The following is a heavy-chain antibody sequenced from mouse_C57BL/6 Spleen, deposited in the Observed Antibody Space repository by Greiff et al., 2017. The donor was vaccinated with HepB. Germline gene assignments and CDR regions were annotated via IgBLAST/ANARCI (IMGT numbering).Heavy chain of an antibody. CDR2: IDPADSET. CDR1: GYTFTSYW. Sequence: VQLQQSGAELVRPGSSVKLSCKASGYTFTSYWMHWVKQRPIHGLEWIGNIDPADSETHYNQKFKDKATLTADKSSSTAYMQLRSLTSEDSAVYYCARSGGSSLWDAMDYWGQGTSVTVSS. V-gene: IGHV1-52*01. CDR3: ARSGGSSLWDAMDY. J-gene: IGHJ4*01. D-gene: IGHD1-1*01.